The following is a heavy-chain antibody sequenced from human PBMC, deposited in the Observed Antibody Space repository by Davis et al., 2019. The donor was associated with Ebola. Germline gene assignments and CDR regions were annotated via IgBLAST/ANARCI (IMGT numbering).Heavy chain of an antibody. CDR1: GFSLSTSGVG. V-gene: IGHV2-5*02. Sequence: SGPTLVKPTQTLTLTCTFSGFSLSTSGVGVGWIRQPPGKALEWLVFIYWDDDKRYSPSLKTRLSITKDTSKEQVVLIMTDMDPADTGTYYCGHRQTLSSGKWDSGVFDYWGQGLQVTVSS. CDR3: GHRQTLSSGKWDSGVFDY. D-gene: IGHD6-25*01. J-gene: IGHJ4*02. CDR2: IYWDDDK.